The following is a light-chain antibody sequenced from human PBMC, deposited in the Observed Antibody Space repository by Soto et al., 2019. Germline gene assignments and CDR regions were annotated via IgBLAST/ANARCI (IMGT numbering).Light chain of an antibody. CDR3: QQRSNGPLT. V-gene: IGKV3-11*01. Sequence: EIVLTQSPATLSLSPGERATLSCRASQSVSRYLAWYQQKPGQAPRLLIYDASNRATGIPARFSGSGSGTDFTLTIRRLEHEDVAVYYCQQRSNGPLTFGGGTKVESK. J-gene: IGKJ4*02. CDR1: QSVSRY. CDR2: DAS.